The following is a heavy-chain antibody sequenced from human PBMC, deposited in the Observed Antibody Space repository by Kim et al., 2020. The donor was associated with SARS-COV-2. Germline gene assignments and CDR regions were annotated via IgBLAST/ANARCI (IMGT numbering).Heavy chain of an antibody. V-gene: IGHV3-30*07. D-gene: IGHD6-19*01. Sequence: AGSVKGAFTVSRDNSRNTLYLQMNSLRAEDTAVYYCARDPLGRGWMGFDYWGQGTLVTVSS. J-gene: IGHJ4*02. CDR3: ARDPLGRGWMGFDY.